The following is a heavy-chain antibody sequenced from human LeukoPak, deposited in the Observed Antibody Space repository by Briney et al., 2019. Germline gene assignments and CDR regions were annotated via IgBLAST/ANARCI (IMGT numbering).Heavy chain of an antibody. CDR3: ARNNGMDV. Sequence: GGSLRLSCATSGFTFSSSRMTWVRQVPGRGPEWVANVNRDGSETYYLDSVKGRFTISKDNAKNSLYLQMNSLRAEDTALYHCARNNGMDVWGQGTTVIVSS. CDR1: GFTFSSSR. J-gene: IGHJ6*02. CDR2: VNRDGSET. V-gene: IGHV3-7*03.